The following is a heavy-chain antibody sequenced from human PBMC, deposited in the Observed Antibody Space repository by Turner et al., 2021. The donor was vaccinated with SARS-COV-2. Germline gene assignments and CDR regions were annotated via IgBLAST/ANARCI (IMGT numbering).Heavy chain of an antibody. CDR3: ARSWGGILTGYSFDP. CDR1: GGSFSGYY. Sequence: QVQLQQWGAGLLKPSETLSLTCGVYGGSFSGYYWSWIRQHPGKGLEWNGEIYHSGSTNYNPSLKSRVTISVDTSKNQFSLKLSSVTAADTAVYYCARSWGGILTGYSFDPWGQGTLVTVSS. J-gene: IGHJ5*02. CDR2: IYHSGST. V-gene: IGHV4-34*01. D-gene: IGHD3-9*01.